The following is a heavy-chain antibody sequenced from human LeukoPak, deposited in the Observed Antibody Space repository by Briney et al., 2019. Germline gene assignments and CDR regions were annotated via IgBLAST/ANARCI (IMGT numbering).Heavy chain of an antibody. Sequence: PSETLSLTCTVSGGSISSYYWSWIRQPPGKGLEWIGYIYYSGSTNYNPSLKSRVTISVDTSKNQFSLKLSSVTAADTAVYYCARERVRGSGSYYAYWGQGTLVTVSS. CDR2: IYYSGST. D-gene: IGHD3-10*01. V-gene: IGHV4-59*12. CDR3: ARERVRGSGSYYAY. CDR1: GGSISSYY. J-gene: IGHJ4*02.